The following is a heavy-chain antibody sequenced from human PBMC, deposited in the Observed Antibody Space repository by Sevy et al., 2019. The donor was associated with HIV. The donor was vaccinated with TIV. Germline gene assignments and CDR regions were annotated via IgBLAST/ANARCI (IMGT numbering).Heavy chain of an antibody. CDR1: GFTFSSYW. J-gene: IGHJ4*02. CDR3: AREARLYDSSGYSTDY. V-gene: IGHV3-7*01. Sequence: GGSLRLSCAASGFTFSSYWMSWVRQAPGKGLEWVANIKRDGSEKYYVDSVKGRFTISRDNAQNSLYLQMNSLGAEDTALYYCAREARLYDSSGYSTDYWGQGTLVTVSS. D-gene: IGHD3-22*01. CDR2: IKRDGSEK.